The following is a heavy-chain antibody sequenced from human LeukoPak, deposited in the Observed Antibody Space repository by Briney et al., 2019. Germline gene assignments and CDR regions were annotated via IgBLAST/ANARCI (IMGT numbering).Heavy chain of an antibody. CDR1: GGSISSSSYY. V-gene: IGHV4-39*07. CDR3: VRGGRWSSSFDP. CDR2: IYYSGST. Sequence: ESSETLSLTCTVSGGSISSSSYYWGWIRQPPGKGLEWIGSIYYSGSTYYNPSLKSRVTISEDTSKNQFSLKLSSVTAADTAVYYCVRGGRWSSSFDPWGQGTLVTVSS. J-gene: IGHJ5*02. D-gene: IGHD3-3*01.